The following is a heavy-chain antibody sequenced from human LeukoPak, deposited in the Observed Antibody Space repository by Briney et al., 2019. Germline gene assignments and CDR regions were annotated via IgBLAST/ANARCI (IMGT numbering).Heavy chain of an antibody. V-gene: IGHV3-33*01. Sequence: GGSLRLSCAASGFTFSSYGMHWVRQAPGKGLEWVAVIWYDGSNKYYADSVKGRFTISRDNSKNTLYLQMNSLRAEDTAVYYCARDGETYRQLYYFDYWGQGTLVTVSS. CDR1: GFTFSSYG. CDR3: ARDGETYRQLYYFDY. CDR2: IWYDGSNK. D-gene: IGHD3-3*01. J-gene: IGHJ4*02.